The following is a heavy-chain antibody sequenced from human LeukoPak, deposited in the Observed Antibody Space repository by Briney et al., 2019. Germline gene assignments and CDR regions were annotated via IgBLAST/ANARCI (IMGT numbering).Heavy chain of an antibody. CDR1: GGSISSGGYS. D-gene: IGHD6-13*01. J-gene: IGHJ4*02. V-gene: IGHV4-30-2*01. CDR2: IYHSGST. CDR3: ARSRYSSSWSDFDY. Sequence: SETLSLTCAVSGGSISSGGYSWSWIRQPPGKGLEWIGYIYHSGSTYYNPSLKSRVTISVDRSKNQFSLKLSSVTAADTAVYYCARSRYSSSWSDFDYWGQGTLVTVSS.